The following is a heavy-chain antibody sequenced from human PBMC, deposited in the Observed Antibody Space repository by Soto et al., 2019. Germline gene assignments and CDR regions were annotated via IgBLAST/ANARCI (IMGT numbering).Heavy chain of an antibody. Sequence: QVQLVQSGSEVKKPGSSVKVSCKASGGTFSSYAISWVRQVPGQGLEWMGGIMPIFGTPDYAPKFQGRVTITADESTSIAYMELSSLRSEDTGVYYCARDKDRPPLGGNYYFIMDVWGQGTTVTVSS. CDR1: GGTFSSYA. CDR2: IMPIFGTP. D-gene: IGHD3-3*02. V-gene: IGHV1-69*12. J-gene: IGHJ6*02. CDR3: ARDKDRPPLGGNYYFIMDV.